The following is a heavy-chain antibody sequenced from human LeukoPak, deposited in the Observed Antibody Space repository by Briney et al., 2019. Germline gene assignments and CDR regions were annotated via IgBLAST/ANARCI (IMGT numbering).Heavy chain of an antibody. CDR2: IYYSGST. J-gene: IGHJ4*02. CDR1: GGSISSSSYY. D-gene: IGHD5-18*01. V-gene: IGHV4-39*01. Sequence: SETLSLTCTVSGGSISSSSYYWGWIRQPPGKGLEWIGSIYYSGSTYYNPSLKSRVTISVDTSKNQFSLKLSSVTAADTAVYYCARGGIQLRLRYFDYWGQGTLVTVSS. CDR3: ARGGIQLRLRYFDY.